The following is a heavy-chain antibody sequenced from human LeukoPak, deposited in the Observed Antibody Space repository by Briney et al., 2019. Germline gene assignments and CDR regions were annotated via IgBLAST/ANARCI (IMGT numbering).Heavy chain of an antibody. V-gene: IGHV3-53*01. CDR2: IYSGGST. Sequence: GGSLRLSCAASGFTVSNNYMSWVRLAPGKGLEWVSVIYSGGSTYYADSVKGRFTISRDNSKNTIFLQMSSLRADDTAVYYCAILSTDYFDYWGQGTLVTVSS. D-gene: IGHD4-17*01. CDR1: GFTVSNNY. CDR3: AILSTDYFDY. J-gene: IGHJ4*02.